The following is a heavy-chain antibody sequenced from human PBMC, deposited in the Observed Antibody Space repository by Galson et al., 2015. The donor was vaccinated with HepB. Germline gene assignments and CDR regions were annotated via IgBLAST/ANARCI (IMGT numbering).Heavy chain of an antibody. Sequence: SVKVSCKASGGTFSSYAISWVRQAPGQGLEWMGGIIPIFGTANYAQKFQGRVTITADESTSTAYMELSSLRSEDTAVYYCATVSSVHSITIFSSLENYFDYWGQGTLVTVSS. CDR3: ATVSSVHSITIFSSLENYFDY. D-gene: IGHD3-3*01. CDR2: IIPIFGTA. J-gene: IGHJ4*02. CDR1: GGTFSSYA. V-gene: IGHV1-69*13.